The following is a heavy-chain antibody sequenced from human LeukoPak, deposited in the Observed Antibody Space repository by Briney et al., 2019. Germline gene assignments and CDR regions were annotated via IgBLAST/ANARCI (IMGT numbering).Heavy chain of an antibody. Sequence: SLQTLSLTCTVSGGSISSGSYYWSWIRQPAGKGLEWIGRIYTSGSTNYNPSLKSRVTISVDTSKNQFSLKLSSVTAADTAVYYCAREGPAYCTLDYWGQGTLVTVSS. J-gene: IGHJ4*02. CDR3: AREGPAYCTLDY. V-gene: IGHV4-61*02. CDR2: IYTSGST. D-gene: IGHD2-8*01. CDR1: GGSISSGSYY.